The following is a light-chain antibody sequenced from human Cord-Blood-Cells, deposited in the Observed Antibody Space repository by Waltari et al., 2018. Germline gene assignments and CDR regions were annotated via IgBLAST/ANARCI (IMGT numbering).Light chain of an antibody. J-gene: IGKJ2*02. CDR3: MQALQTPRT. CDR2: LGA. CDR1: QSLLHSNGYNY. V-gene: IGKV2-28*01. Sequence: DIVMSQSPLSLPVTPGATASIPCRSSQSLLHSNGYNYLDWYLQKSGQSPQLLIYLGANRASGVPDRFSGSGSGTDFTLKISRVEADDVGVYYCMQALQTPRTFGQGTKLEIK.